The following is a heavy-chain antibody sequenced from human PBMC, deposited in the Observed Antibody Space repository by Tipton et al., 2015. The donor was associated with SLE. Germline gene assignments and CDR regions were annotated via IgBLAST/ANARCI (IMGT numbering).Heavy chain of an antibody. J-gene: IGHJ4*02. CDR1: GGSVSSGSYY. CDR2: IYYSGST. D-gene: IGHD6-6*01. Sequence: TLSLTCTVSGGSVSSGSYYWSWIRQPPGKGLEWIGYIYYSGSTNYNPSLKSRVTISVDTSKNQFSLKLSSVTAADTAVYYCARDAISSSSYYFDYWGQGTLVTVSS. CDR3: ARDAISSSSYYFDY. V-gene: IGHV4-61*01.